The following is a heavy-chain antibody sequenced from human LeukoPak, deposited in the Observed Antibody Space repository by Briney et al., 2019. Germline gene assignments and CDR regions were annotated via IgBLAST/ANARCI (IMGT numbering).Heavy chain of an antibody. CDR2: IIPILGIA. V-gene: IGHV1-69*04. CDR1: GGTFSSYA. J-gene: IGHJ4*02. CDR3: ASLQGRIHY. Sequence: SVKVSCKATGGTFSSYAISWVRQARGQGLEWMGRIIPILGIANYAQKFQGRVTITADKSTSTAYMELSSLRSEDTAVYYCASLQGRIHYWGQGTLVTVSS. D-gene: IGHD1-1*01.